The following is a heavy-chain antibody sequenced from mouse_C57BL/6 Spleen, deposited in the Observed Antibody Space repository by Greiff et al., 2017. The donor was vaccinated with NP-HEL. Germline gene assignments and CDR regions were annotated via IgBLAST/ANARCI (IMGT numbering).Heavy chain of an antibody. CDR1: GFTFSSYG. J-gene: IGHJ1*03. CDR3: ARPYYGSSYEGYFDV. V-gene: IGHV5-6*01. D-gene: IGHD1-1*01. CDR2: ISSGGSYT. Sequence: EVQRVESGGDLVKPGGSLKLSCAASGFTFSSYGMSWVRQTPDKRLEWVATISSGGSYTYYPDSVKGRFTISRDNAKNTLYLQMSSLKSEDTAMYYCARPYYGSSYEGYFDVWGTGTTVTVSS.